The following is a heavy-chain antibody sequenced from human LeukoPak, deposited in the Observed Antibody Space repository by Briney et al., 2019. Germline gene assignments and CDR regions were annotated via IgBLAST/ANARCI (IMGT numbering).Heavy chain of an antibody. J-gene: IGHJ3*01. Sequence: GGSLRLSCAASGFTFSRFWMNWVRQAPGRGLEWVANIDQSGGRNNYVDSVKGRFTISRDNAKNSLFLEMSSLRADDTAVYFCARDVEGDTFDVWGQGTMVTVSS. CDR2: IDQSGGRN. CDR1: GFTFSRFW. V-gene: IGHV3-7*05. CDR3: ARDVEGDTFDV.